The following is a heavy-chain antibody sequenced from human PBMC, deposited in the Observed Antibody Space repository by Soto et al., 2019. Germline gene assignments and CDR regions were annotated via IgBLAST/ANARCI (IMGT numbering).Heavy chain of an antibody. D-gene: IGHD3-3*01. CDR2: ISSSSSTI. CDR3: ARGGELITIFGVVILNWFDP. V-gene: IGHV3-48*02. CDR1: GFTFSSYS. Sequence: GGSLRLSCAASGFTFSSYSMNWVRQAPGKGLEWVSYISSSSSTIYYADSVKGRFTISRDNAKNSLYLQMNSLRDEDTAVYYCARGGELITIFGVVILNWFDPWDQGTLVTVSS. J-gene: IGHJ5*02.